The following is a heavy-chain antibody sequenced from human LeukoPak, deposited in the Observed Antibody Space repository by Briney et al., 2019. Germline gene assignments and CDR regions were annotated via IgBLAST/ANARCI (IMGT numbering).Heavy chain of an antibody. CDR3: AKDITRAAVSEPTYFDY. J-gene: IGHJ4*02. V-gene: IGHV3-9*01. Sequence: GGSLRLSCAASGFTFSSYGMHWVRQAPGKGLEWVSGITWNSGITGYADSVKGRFTISRDNAKNSLYLQMNSLRPEDAALYYCAKDITRAAVSEPTYFDYWGQGTLVTVSS. D-gene: IGHD6-19*01. CDR2: ITWNSGIT. CDR1: GFTFSSYG.